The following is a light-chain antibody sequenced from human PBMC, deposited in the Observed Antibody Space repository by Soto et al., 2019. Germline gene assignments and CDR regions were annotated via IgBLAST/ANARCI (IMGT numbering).Light chain of an antibody. CDR3: QQYNSYPYT. V-gene: IGKV1-5*03. CDR1: QSISSW. J-gene: IGKJ2*01. Sequence: DIPMTQSPSTLSASVGDRVTITCRASQSISSWLAWFQQKTGKAPKLLIYKASSLESGVPSRFSGSGSGTDFTLTISSLQADDFATYYCQQYNSYPYTFGQGTKLEIK. CDR2: KAS.